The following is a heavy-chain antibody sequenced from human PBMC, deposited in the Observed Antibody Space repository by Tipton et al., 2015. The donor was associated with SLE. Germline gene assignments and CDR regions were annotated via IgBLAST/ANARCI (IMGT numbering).Heavy chain of an antibody. D-gene: IGHD4-17*01. Sequence: SGFIFSSYGMHWVRQAPGKGLEWVAVIWYDGGNKYYVDSVKDRFTISRDNSKSTVYLQMNSLRAEDTAVYYCARAPTTVTITGGSDVWGQGTMVTVSS. CDR2: IWYDGGNK. J-gene: IGHJ3*01. CDR3: ARAPTTVTITGGSDV. CDR1: GFIFSSYG. V-gene: IGHV3-33*01.